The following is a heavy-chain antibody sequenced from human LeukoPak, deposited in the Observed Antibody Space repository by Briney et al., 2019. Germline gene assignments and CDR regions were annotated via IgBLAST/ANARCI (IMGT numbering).Heavy chain of an antibody. Sequence: ASVKLSCKASGYTYTDYYTHWGRQAPGHGLEWMGWINPTRGNAYYAQKLPRRITMTRETSISTAYMELSRLRSDDTAFYYCARPTLQTLGAWGQGTLVTVSS. D-gene: IGHD3-10*01. CDR2: INPTRGNA. CDR1: GYTYTDYY. V-gene: IGHV1-2*02. J-gene: IGHJ5*02. CDR3: ARPTLQTLGA.